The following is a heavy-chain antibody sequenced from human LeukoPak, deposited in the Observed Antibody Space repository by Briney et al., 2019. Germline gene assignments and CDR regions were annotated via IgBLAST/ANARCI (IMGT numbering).Heavy chain of an antibody. J-gene: IGHJ4*02. D-gene: IGHD6-19*01. CDR2: ISSDESRT. Sequence: GGSLRLSCAPSGFTFSTYWLHWVCQAPGKGLVWVSRISSDESRTNYADSVKGRFTISRDNAKNTVYLQMNSLRAEDTAVYYCARVRAVAVTEVLYYFDYWGQGTLVTVSS. CDR1: GFTFSTYW. V-gene: IGHV3-74*01. CDR3: ARVRAVAVTEVLYYFDY.